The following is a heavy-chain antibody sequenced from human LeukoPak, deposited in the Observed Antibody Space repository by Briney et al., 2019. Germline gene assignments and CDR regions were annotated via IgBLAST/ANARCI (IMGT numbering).Heavy chain of an antibody. CDR1: GGSISSYY. V-gene: IGHV4-59*01. CDR2: IYYSGST. CDR3: ARVHTTRLRYSSSWYYMDV. Sequence: SETLSLTCTVSGGSISSYYWSWIRQPPGKGLEWIGYIYYSGSTNYNPSLKSRVTISVDTSKNQFSLKLSSVTAADTAVYYCARVHTTRLRYSSSWYYMDVWGKGTTVTISS. D-gene: IGHD6-13*01. J-gene: IGHJ6*03.